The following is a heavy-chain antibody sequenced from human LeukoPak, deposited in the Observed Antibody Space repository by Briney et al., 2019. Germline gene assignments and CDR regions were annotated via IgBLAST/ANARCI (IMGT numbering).Heavy chain of an antibody. D-gene: IGHD4-17*01. Sequence: PSETLSLTCAVYGGSFSGYYWSWIRRPPGKGLEWIGEINHSGSTNYNPSLKSRVTISVDTSKNQFSLKLSSVTAADTAVYYCAREGLRPSWGQGTLVTVSS. CDR3: AREGLRPS. V-gene: IGHV4-34*01. J-gene: IGHJ5*02. CDR1: GGSFSGYY. CDR2: INHSGST.